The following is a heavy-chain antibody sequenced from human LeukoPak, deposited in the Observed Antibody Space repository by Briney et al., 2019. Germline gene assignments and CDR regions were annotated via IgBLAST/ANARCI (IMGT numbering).Heavy chain of an antibody. CDR1: GFPFSNHA. V-gene: IGHV3-23*01. J-gene: IGHJ5*02. CDR3: VREAGYCASVRLKSNWFDP. D-gene: IGHD2-15*01. CDR2: ISNGNT. Sequence: QPGGSLRLSCAASGFPFSNHAMSWVRQPPGKGLEWVAAISNGNTYYADSVRGRFAISRDDSKNMVYLQMNSLRDEDTALYYCVREAGYCASVRLKSNWFDPWGQGTQVTVSS.